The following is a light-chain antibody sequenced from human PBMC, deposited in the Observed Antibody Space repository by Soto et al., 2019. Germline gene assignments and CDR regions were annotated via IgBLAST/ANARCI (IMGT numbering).Light chain of an antibody. Sequence: EILMTQSPATLSVSPGDSATLSCRASRSVDTDLAWYQQKPGQAPRLLVFATSARDTGVPDRFRGSRSGTDFTLTISSLQPEDSATYYCHQYYNRPPWTFGQGTKGEIK. CDR2: ATS. CDR3: HQYYNRPPWT. J-gene: IGKJ1*01. V-gene: IGKV3-15*01. CDR1: RSVDTD.